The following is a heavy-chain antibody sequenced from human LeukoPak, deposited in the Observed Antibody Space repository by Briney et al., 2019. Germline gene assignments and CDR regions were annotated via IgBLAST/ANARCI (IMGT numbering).Heavy chain of an antibody. CDR3: AKGRLYDSGSHLFDY. CDR2: ISYDGGNK. D-gene: IGHD3-10*01. Sequence: QAGRSLRLSCAASGFTFSTYGMHWVRQAPGKGLEWVAVISYDGGNKYYADSVKGRFTISRDNSKNMLFLQMDSLKPEDTAVYYCAKGRLYDSGSHLFDYWGQGTLVTVSS. CDR1: GFTFSTYG. V-gene: IGHV3-30*18. J-gene: IGHJ4*02.